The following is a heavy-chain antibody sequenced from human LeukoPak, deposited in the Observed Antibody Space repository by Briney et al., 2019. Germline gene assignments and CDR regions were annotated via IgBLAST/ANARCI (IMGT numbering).Heavy chain of an antibody. V-gene: IGHV4-39*01. CDR2: IYYSGST. CDR3: ATGDYSRYYFDY. D-gene: IGHD4-17*01. CDR1: GGSISSSSYY. J-gene: IGHJ4*02. Sequence: SETLSLTCTVSGGSISSSSYYWGWIRQPPGKGLEWIGSIYYSGSTYYNPSLKSRVTISVDTSKNQFSLKLSSVTAADTAVYYCATGDYSRYYFDYWGQGTLVTVSS.